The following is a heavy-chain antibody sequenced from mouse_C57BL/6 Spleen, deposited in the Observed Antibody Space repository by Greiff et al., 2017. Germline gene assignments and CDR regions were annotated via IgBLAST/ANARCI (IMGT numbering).Heavy chain of an antibody. CDR3: AECGWTNFFDY. CDR2: IYPGDGDT. CDR1: GYAFSSYW. V-gene: IGHV1-80*01. J-gene: IGHJ2*01. Sequence: VQLQQSGAELVKPGASVKISCKASGYAFSSYWMNWVKQRPGKGLEWIGQIYPGDGDTNYNGKFKGKATLTADKSSSTAYMQLSSLTSEDSAVNLCAECGWTNFFDYWGQGTTLTVSS.